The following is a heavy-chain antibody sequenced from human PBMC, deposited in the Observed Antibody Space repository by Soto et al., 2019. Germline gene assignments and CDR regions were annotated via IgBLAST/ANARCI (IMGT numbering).Heavy chain of an antibody. D-gene: IGHD3-3*01. CDR2: ISSGGVST. V-gene: IGHV3-23*01. J-gene: IGHJ4*02. CDR3: GKQEGGSPIYYDFYR. CDR1: GFTFSNYA. Sequence: SLRLSCAASGFTFSNYAMTWVRQAPGKGLEWVSAISSGGVSTFYTDSVKGRFTISRDDSKNTLYLQMDSLRADDTAVYYCGKQEGGSPIYYDFYRGGQGTLVTVSS.